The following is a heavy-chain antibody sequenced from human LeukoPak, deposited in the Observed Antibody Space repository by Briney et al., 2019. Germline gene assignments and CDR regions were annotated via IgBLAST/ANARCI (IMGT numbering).Heavy chain of an antibody. Sequence: GESLKISCKASGSHFTSYWIGWVRQLPGKGLEWMGIIYPGDSDTRYSPSFQGQVTISADKSVSTAYLQWSSLKASDSAIYYCATRSDGYSQFDFWGQGTLVTVSS. D-gene: IGHD5-24*01. V-gene: IGHV5-51*01. CDR2: IYPGDSDT. CDR1: GSHFTSYW. CDR3: ATRSDGYSQFDF. J-gene: IGHJ4*02.